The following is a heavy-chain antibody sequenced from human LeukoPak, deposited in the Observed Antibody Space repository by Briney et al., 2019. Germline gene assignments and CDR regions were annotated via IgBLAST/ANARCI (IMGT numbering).Heavy chain of an antibody. CDR3: ARTPRTYDSWSGPLDY. D-gene: IGHD3-3*01. Sequence: ACSVKVSCKASGCTFSSYTISWVRQAPGQGLEWMGGIFSIRGIANYAHKFQGRVTITADKSTNTAYMELSSLRSEDTAMYYRARTPRTYDSWSGPLDYWGQGPLVSVSS. J-gene: IGHJ4*02. V-gene: IGHV1-69*02. CDR1: GCTFSSYT. CDR2: IFSIRGIA.